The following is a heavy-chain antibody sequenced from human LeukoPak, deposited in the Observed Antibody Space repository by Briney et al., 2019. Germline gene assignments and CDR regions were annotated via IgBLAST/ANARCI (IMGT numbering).Heavy chain of an antibody. CDR1: GYTFTSYG. V-gene: IGHV1-18*01. Sequence: ASVKVSYKASGYTFTSYGISWVRQAPGQGLEWMGWISTDNGDTNYAQKVQGRVTMTSDTSIRTAYMELSRVRTDDTAVYYCARDLLLFDYWGQGTLVTVSS. CDR3: ARDLLLFDY. CDR2: ISTDNGDT. D-gene: IGHD2-15*01. J-gene: IGHJ4*02.